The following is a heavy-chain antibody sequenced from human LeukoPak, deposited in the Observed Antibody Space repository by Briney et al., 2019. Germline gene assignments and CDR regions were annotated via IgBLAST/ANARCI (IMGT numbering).Heavy chain of an antibody. CDR2: IRSKANSYAT. D-gene: IGHD2-21*02. J-gene: IGHJ5*02. CDR3: AKEAGDWPHNWFDP. Sequence: PGGSLRLSCAASGFTFSGSAMHWVRQASGKGLEWVGRIRSKANSYATAYAASVKGRFTISRDNSKNTLYLQMNSLRAEDTAFYYCAKEAGDWPHNWFDPWGQGALVTVSS. CDR1: GFTFSGSA. V-gene: IGHV3-73*01.